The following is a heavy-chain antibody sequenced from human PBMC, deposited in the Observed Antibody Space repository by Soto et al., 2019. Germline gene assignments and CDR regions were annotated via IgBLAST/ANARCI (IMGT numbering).Heavy chain of an antibody. CDR1: GFTFSSYA. V-gene: IGHV3-30-3*01. Sequence: QVQLVESGGGAVQPGRSLRLSCAASGFTFSSYAMHWVRQAPGKGLEWVAVISYDGSNKYYADSVKGRFTISRDISKNTLYLQMNSLRAEDTAVYYCARDGSSGYSSSSRGFDYWGQGTLVTVSS. CDR3: ARDGSSGYSSSSRGFDY. D-gene: IGHD6-6*01. CDR2: ISYDGSNK. J-gene: IGHJ4*02.